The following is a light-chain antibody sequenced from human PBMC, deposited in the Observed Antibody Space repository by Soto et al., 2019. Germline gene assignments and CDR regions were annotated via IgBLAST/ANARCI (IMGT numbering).Light chain of an antibody. V-gene: IGKV3D-15*01. CDR1: QTVSNS. J-gene: IGKJ4*01. CDR3: QQYLDWPLT. CDR2: GAS. Sequence: EIVMTQSPATLSVSPGERATVSCRASQTVSNSLAWYQQKPGQAPRLLIYGASTRATGISVRFSGSGSGTEFALTISSLQSEDFADYYCQQYLDWPLTFGGGTKVEIK.